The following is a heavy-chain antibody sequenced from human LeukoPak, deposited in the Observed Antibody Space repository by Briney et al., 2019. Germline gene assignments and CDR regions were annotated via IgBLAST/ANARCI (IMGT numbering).Heavy chain of an antibody. J-gene: IGHJ4*02. CDR3: ASSVWAYDDYYFDY. D-gene: IGHD4-17*01. V-gene: IGHV3-7*01. CDR2: IKQDGSEK. Sequence: GGSLRLSCAASGFTFSRYWMCWVRQAPGKGLEWVANIKQDGSEKYYLDSVKGRFTISRDNSKNSLSLLMNSLRAEDTAVYYCASSVWAYDDYYFDYWGQGTLVTVSS. CDR1: GFTFSRYW.